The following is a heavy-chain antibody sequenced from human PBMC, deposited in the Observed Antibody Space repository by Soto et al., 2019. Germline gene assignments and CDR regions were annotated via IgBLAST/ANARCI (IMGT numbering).Heavy chain of an antibody. CDR3: ARGCRWLRSRYPTCGDIDY. CDR1: GYTFTSYG. Sequence: QVQLVQSGAEVKKPGASMKVSCKASGYTFTSYGISWVRQAPGQGLEWMGWISAYNGNTNYAQKLQGRATMTTDTSTSTAYMELRSLRSDDTAVYYCARGCRWLRSRYPTCGDIDYWGQGTLVTVSS. J-gene: IGHJ4*02. D-gene: IGHD5-12*01. V-gene: IGHV1-18*01. CDR2: ISAYNGNT.